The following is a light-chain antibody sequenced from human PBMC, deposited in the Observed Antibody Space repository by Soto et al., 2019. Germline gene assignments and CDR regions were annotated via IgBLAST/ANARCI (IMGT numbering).Light chain of an antibody. Sequence: DIQMTQSPSSLSASVGARVTITCRANLSITNYLHWDQQKSGGVPKLLIYAASTLQGGVPSRFSGGGSGTDFSLTISSLRLEDFATYFCQQTYALPFTFGGGTKVEI. CDR1: LSITNY. CDR3: QQTYALPFT. CDR2: AAS. V-gene: IGKV1-39*01. J-gene: IGKJ4*01.